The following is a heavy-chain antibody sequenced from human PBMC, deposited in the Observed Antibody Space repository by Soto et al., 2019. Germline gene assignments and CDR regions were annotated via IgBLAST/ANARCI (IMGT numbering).Heavy chain of an antibody. Sequence: EVRLLESGGGLVQPGGSLRLSCEGSGFTLNNYGMDWVRQAPGKGLEWISFISGAGDTTYYADSVKGRFIISRDNSKNTLYLQMNSLRAEDTAIYYCAKSFTQSNVWRAYRHKTHFDYWGQGALVTVTS. V-gene: IGHV3-23*01. D-gene: IGHD3-16*02. CDR1: GFTLNNYG. CDR2: ISGAGDTT. CDR3: AKSFTQSNVWRAYRHKTHFDY. J-gene: IGHJ4*02.